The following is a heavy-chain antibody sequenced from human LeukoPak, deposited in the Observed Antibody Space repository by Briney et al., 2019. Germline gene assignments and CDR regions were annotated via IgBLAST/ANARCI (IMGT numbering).Heavy chain of an antibody. CDR2: ISHSGST. J-gene: IGHJ5*02. V-gene: IGHV4-34*01. D-gene: IGHD6-6*01. CDR3: ARARSPGRIAARPRWFDP. Sequence: PSETLSLTCAVYGGSFSGCYWSWIRQPPGKGLEWIGEISHSGSTNYNPSLKSRVTISVDTSKNQFSLKLSSVTAADTAVYYCARARSPGRIAARPRWFDPWGQGTPVTVSS. CDR1: GGSFSGCY.